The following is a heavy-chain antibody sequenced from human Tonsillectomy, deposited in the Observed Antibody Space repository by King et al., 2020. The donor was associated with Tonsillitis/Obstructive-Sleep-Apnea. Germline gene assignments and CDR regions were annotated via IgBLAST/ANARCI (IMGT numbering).Heavy chain of an antibody. D-gene: IGHD6-13*01. V-gene: IGHV1-3*01. Sequence: QLVQSGAEVKKPGASVKGSCKASGYTFTSYAMHWGRQAPGQRLEWMGWINGGNGNTKYSQKFQGRVTITRDTSASTAYMVLSSLGSADTAVYYCAGSSSWYRGLDYWGQGTLVTVSS. CDR3: AGSSSWYRGLDY. CDR1: GYTFTSYA. J-gene: IGHJ4*02. CDR2: INGGNGNT.